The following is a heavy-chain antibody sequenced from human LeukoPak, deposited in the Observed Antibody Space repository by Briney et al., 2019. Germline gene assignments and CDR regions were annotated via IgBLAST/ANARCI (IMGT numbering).Heavy chain of an antibody. J-gene: IGHJ6*02. CDR1: GGTFISYA. V-gene: IGHV1-69*13. CDR3: AREGTVTSDYYYYGMDV. CDR2: IIPIFGTA. D-gene: IGHD4-17*01. Sequence: ASVNVSCTASGGTFISYAISWVRQAPGQGLEWMGGIIPIFGTANYAQKFQGRVTITADESTSAAYMELSSLRSEDTAVYYCAREGTVTSDYYYYGMDVWGQGTTVTVSS.